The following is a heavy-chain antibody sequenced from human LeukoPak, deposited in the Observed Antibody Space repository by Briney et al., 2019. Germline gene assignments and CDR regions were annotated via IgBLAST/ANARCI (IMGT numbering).Heavy chain of an antibody. CDR2: ISGSGGST. CDR1: GFTFSTYG. J-gene: IGHJ4*02. CDR3: ARRSGIAVAGAFDY. Sequence: PGGSLRLSCAASGFTFSTYGMNWVRQSPGKGLEWVSGISGSGGSTYYADSVKGRFTISRDNSKNTVYLQMSTLRADDTARYYCARRSGIAVAGAFDYWGQGTLVTVSS. V-gene: IGHV3-23*01. D-gene: IGHD6-19*01.